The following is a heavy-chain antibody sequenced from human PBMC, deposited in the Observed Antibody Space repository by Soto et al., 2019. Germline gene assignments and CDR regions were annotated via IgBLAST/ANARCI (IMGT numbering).Heavy chain of an antibody. D-gene: IGHD5-18*01. CDR3: ARVRIQLGDDALDI. V-gene: IGHV1-2*02. J-gene: IGHJ3*02. Sequence: QVQLVQSGADVKKPGASVKVSCKASGYTFTGYYMHWVRQAPGQGLEWMGWINPNSGGATYAQKFQGRVTMTRDTSISTAYMELSSLRSDDTAVYYCARVRIQLGDDALDIWGQGTTVTVSS. CDR1: GYTFTGYY. CDR2: INPNSGGA.